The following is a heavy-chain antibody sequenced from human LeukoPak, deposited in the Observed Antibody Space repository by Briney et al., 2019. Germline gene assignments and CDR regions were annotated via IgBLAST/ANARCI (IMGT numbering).Heavy chain of an antibody. CDR1: GFTFSSDA. CDR3: VKHYYDSSGYYYVYNWFDP. Sequence: GGSLRLSCSASGFTFSSDAMHWVRQAPGKGLEYVSAISSNGGSTYYADSVKGRFTISRDNSKNTLYLQMSSLRAEDTAVYYCVKHYYDSSGYYYVYNWFDPWGQGTLVTVSS. J-gene: IGHJ5*02. D-gene: IGHD3-22*01. CDR2: ISSNGGST. V-gene: IGHV3-64D*09.